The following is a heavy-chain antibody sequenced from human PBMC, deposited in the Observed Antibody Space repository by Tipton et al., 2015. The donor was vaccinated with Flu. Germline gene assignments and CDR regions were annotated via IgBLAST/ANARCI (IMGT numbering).Heavy chain of an antibody. CDR3: AGASGSGTYVIFHY. CDR2: ISYSGTT. Sequence: TLSLICTVSDGSINTNLYYWAWIRQPPGKGLEWIGSISYSGTTYYNPSLESRVTISGDTPKNQFSLKLSSVTAADTALYFCAGASGSGTYVIFHYLSQGTLVTVSS. CDR1: DGSINTNLYY. D-gene: IGHD3-10*01. V-gene: IGHV4-39*07. J-gene: IGHJ4*02.